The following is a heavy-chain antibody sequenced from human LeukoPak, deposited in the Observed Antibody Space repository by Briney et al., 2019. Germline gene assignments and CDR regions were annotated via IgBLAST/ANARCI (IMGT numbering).Heavy chain of an antibody. Sequence: PGGSLRLSCAAPGFTFSSYAMSWVRQAPGKGLEWVSAISGSGVNTYYADSVKGRFTISRDNSKNTLYLQMNSLRAEDTAVYYCAKATSYSGSYYDYWGQGTLVTVSS. D-gene: IGHD1-26*01. CDR1: GFTFSSYA. CDR3: AKATSYSGSYYDY. J-gene: IGHJ4*02. CDR2: ISGSGVNT. V-gene: IGHV3-23*01.